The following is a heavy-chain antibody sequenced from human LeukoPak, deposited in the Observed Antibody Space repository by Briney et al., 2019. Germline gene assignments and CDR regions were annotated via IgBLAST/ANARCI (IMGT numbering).Heavy chain of an antibody. CDR2: ISSSSSYI. J-gene: IGHJ6*03. D-gene: IGHD2-21*02. Sequence: GGSLRLSCAASGFTFSSYSMNWVRQAPGKGLEWVSSISSSSSYIYYADSVKGRFTISRDNAKNSLYLQMNSLRAEDTAVYYCAREGDLYYYYYYMDVWGKGTTVTVSS. CDR3: AREGDLYYYYYYMDV. CDR1: GFTFSSYS. V-gene: IGHV3-21*01.